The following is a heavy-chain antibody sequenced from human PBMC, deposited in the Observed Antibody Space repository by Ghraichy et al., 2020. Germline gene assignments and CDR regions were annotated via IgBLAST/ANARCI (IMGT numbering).Heavy chain of an antibody. V-gene: IGHV3-21*01. J-gene: IGHJ3*02. D-gene: IGHD6-19*01. CDR2: ISSSSSYI. CDR3: ARGDDSSGWYFDAFDI. CDR1: GFTFSSYS. Sequence: GGSLRLSCAASGFTFSSYSMNWVRQAPGKGLEWVSSISSSSSYIYYADSVKGRFTISRDNAKNSLYLQMNSLRAEDTAVYYCARGDDSSGWYFDAFDIWGQGTMVTVSS.